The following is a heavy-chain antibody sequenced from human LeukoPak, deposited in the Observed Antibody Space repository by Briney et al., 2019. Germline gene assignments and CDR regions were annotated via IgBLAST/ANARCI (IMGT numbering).Heavy chain of an antibody. V-gene: IGHV4-4*07. CDR1: GGSISSYY. CDR3: ARAPTGTGGWNWFDP. CDR2: IYTSGTT. Sequence: SETLSLTCTVSGGSISSYYWSWIRQPAGKGLELIGRIYTSGTTNYNPSLKSRVTMSVDTPKNQSSLKLSSVTAADTAVYYCARAPTGTGGWNWFDPWGQGTLVTVSS. D-gene: IGHD1-1*01. J-gene: IGHJ5*02.